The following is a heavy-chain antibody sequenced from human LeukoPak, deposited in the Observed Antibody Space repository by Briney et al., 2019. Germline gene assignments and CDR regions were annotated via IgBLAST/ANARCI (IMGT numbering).Heavy chain of an antibody. J-gene: IGHJ4*01. CDR2: INWNGGST. Sequence: GGSLRLSCAASEFTVDDYGMSWVRQAPGKGLEWASGINWNGGSTGYADSVKGRFTISRDNAKNSLYLQMNSLGAEDTALYHCARYSADGDGPLLHFDYWGHGTLVTVSS. V-gene: IGHV3-20*01. CDR1: EFTVDDYG. D-gene: IGHD2/OR15-2a*01. CDR3: ARYSADGDGPLLHFDY.